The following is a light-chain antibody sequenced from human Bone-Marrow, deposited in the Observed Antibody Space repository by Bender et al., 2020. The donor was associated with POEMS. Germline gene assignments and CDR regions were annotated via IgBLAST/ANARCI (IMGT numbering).Light chain of an antibody. J-gene: IGLJ3*02. Sequence: QSVLTQPPSVSGAPGQSITISCTGTSSDVGNYNLVSWYQQHPGKAPKFMIYEVSKRPSGVSDRFSGSKSGNTASLTISGLQAEDEAAYYCQSFDTSLSGWVFGAGTKLTV. V-gene: IGLV2-23*02. CDR1: SSDVGNYNL. CDR3: QSFDTSLSGWV. CDR2: EVS.